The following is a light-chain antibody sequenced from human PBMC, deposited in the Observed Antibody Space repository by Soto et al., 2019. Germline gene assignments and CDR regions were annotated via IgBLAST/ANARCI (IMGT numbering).Light chain of an antibody. Sequence: QSVLPQPPSVSGAPGQRVTISCTGNSSNIGAGYDVHWYQQLPGKAPKLLIFGNSHRPSGVPDRFFGSKSGTSASLAITGLQADDEAEYYCQSYDRSLSGSVFGGGTKVAVL. CDR1: SSNIGAGYD. V-gene: IGLV1-40*01. CDR3: QSYDRSLSGSV. J-gene: IGLJ3*02. CDR2: GNS.